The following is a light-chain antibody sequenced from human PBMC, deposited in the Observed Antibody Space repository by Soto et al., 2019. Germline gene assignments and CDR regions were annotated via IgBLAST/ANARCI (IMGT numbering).Light chain of an antibody. Sequence: EIVLTRSPGTLSLSPGQRATLSCRASQSVSSYLAWYQQKPGQAPRLLIYDASNRATGIPARFSGSRSGTDFTLTISSLKTEDFAVYYCQQRSNWPPITFGHGTRLEIK. CDR3: QQRSNWPPIT. V-gene: IGKV3-11*01. CDR2: DAS. CDR1: QSVSSY. J-gene: IGKJ5*01.